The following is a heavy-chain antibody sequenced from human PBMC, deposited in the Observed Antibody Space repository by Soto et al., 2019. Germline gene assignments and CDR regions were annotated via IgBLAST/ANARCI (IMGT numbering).Heavy chain of an antibody. CDR1: GFTFDDYA. CDR2: INWNGENI. Sequence: EVQLVQSGGGLVQPGRSLRLSCAAAGFTFDDYAMHWVRQAPGKGLEWVSSINWNGENIFYADSVKGRFTISRDNAKNTLYLQMNSLRAEDTAVYYCARSGAYCSGGSCYPRAYGMDVWGQGTTVTVSS. CDR3: ARSGAYCSGGSCYPRAYGMDV. D-gene: IGHD2-15*01. J-gene: IGHJ6*02. V-gene: IGHV3-9*01.